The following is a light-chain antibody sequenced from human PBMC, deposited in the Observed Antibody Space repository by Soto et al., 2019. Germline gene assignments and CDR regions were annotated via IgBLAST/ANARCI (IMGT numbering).Light chain of an antibody. V-gene: IGLV2-14*01. CDR3: SSYTSSSSYV. J-gene: IGLJ1*01. CDR2: EAM. CDR1: SCDVGGYNY. Sequence: QSVLTHPASVSGSAGQSVKIASTGASCDVGGYNYVSWSPQHPGKTPKLLIYEAMHWPSGVSNRFSGSKSGNTASLTISGLQAEDEADYYCSSYTSSSSYVFGTGTKVTVL.